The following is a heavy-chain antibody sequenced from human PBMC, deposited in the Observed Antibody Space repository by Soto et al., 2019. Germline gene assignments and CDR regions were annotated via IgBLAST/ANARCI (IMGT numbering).Heavy chain of an antibody. Sequence: QLQLQESGPGLVKPSETLSLTCTVSGGSISSSSYYWGWIRQPPGKGLEWIGSIYYSGSTYYNPSLKSRVTISVDTSKNQFSLKLSSVTAADTAVYYCARKSSGYDPVLPLLNYYYYMDVWGKGTTVTVSS. CDR1: GGSISSSSYY. CDR2: IYYSGST. V-gene: IGHV4-39*01. D-gene: IGHD5-12*01. J-gene: IGHJ6*03. CDR3: ARKSSGYDPVLPLLNYYYYMDV.